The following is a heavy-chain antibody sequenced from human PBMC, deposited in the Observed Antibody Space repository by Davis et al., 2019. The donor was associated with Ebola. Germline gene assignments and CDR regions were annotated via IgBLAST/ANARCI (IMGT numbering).Heavy chain of an antibody. V-gene: IGHV4-39*01. CDR1: GGSISSSSYY. D-gene: IGHD6-19*01. CDR3: AKKMGAVAGTSGYFDY. J-gene: IGHJ4*02. CDR2: IYYSGST. Sequence: SETLSLTCTVSGGSISSSSYYWGWIRQPPGKGLEWIGSIYYSGSTYYNPSLKSRVTISVDTSKNQFSLKLSSVTAADTAVYYCAKKMGAVAGTSGYFDYWGQGTLVTVSS.